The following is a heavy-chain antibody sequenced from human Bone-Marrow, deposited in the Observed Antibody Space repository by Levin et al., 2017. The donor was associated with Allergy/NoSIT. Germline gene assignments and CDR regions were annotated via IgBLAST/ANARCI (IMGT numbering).Heavy chain of an antibody. CDR3: ARALLLWFGESDYYGMDV. V-gene: IGHV3-21*01. D-gene: IGHD3-10*01. Sequence: GESLKISCAASGFTFSSYSMNWVRQAPGKGLEWVSSISSSSSYIYYADSMKGRFTISRDNAKNSLYLQMNSLRAEDTAVYYCARALLLWFGESDYYGMDVWGQGTTVTVSS. J-gene: IGHJ6*02. CDR2: ISSSSSYI. CDR1: GFTFSSYS.